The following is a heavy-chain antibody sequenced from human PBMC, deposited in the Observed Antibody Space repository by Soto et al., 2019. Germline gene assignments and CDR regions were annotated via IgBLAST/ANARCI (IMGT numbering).Heavy chain of an antibody. CDR1: GENVSSKSAA. J-gene: IGHJ4*02. V-gene: IGHV6-1*01. CDR2: TYYRSKWSS. D-gene: IGHD7-27*01. Sequence: PTLSLTCATSGENVSSKSAACHWLRKSPSRGLEWLGRTYYRSKWSSNYAVSVKSRITINPDTSKNQFSLQLRSVTPADAAMYYCARTGDYLFDYWGQGTLVTVSS. CDR3: ARTGDYLFDY.